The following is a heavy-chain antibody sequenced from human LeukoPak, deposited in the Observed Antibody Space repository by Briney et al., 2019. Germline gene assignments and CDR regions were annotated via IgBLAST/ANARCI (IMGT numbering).Heavy chain of an antibody. CDR2: TYYRSKWFS. V-gene: IGHV6-1*01. D-gene: IGHD1-26*01. CDR3: ARGSGSYYAFDI. J-gene: IGHJ3*02. Sequence: SQTLSLTCAISGDSVSSNSATWNWIRQSPSRGLEWLGRTYYRSKWFSDHAVSVKSRTTFNPDTSKNQLSLQLNSVTPEDTAVYYCARGSGSYYAFDIWGQGTMVTVSS. CDR1: GDSVSSNSAT.